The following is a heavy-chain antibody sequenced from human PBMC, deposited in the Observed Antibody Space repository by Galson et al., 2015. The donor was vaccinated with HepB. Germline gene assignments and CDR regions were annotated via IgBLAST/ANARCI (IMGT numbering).Heavy chain of an antibody. V-gene: IGHV5-51*01. CDR1: GYRFTSYW. Sequence: QSGAEVKKSGESLRISCKGSGYRFTSYWIAWVRQMPGKGLEWMGSIYPGDPETRYSPSFQGQVTISADKSFRTADLQWSRLRVSDNAIYYCARLSMEMTAITYYFDSWGQGTLVTVSS. J-gene: IGHJ4*02. D-gene: IGHD2-21*02. CDR2: IYPGDPET. CDR3: ARLSMEMTAITYYFDS.